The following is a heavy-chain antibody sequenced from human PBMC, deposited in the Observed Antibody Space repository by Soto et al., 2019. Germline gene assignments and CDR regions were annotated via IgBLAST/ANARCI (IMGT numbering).Heavy chain of an antibody. J-gene: IGHJ4*02. CDR2: IYYSGST. Sequence: PSETLSLTCTVSGGSISSYYWSWIRQPPGKGLEWIGYIYYSGSTNYNPSLKSRVTISVDTSKNQFSLKLSSVTAADTAVYYCAKFFDYGDYRIDFWGQGTLVTGLL. V-gene: IGHV4-59*01. CDR3: AKFFDYGDYRIDF. CDR1: GGSISSYY. D-gene: IGHD4-17*01.